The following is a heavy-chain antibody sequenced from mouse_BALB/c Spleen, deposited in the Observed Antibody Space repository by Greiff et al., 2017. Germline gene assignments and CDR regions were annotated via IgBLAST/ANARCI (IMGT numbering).Heavy chain of an antibody. D-gene: IGHD4-1*01. CDR1: GYAFSSYW. CDR2: IYPGDGDT. J-gene: IGHJ2*01. Sequence: QVQLQQSGAELVRPGSSVKISCKASGYAFSSYWMNWVKQRPGQGLEWIGQIYPGDGDTNYNGKFKGKATLTADKSSSTAYMQLSSLTSEDSAVYFCARRGGTHYFDYWGQGTTLTVSS. V-gene: IGHV1-80*01. CDR3: ARRGGTHYFDY.